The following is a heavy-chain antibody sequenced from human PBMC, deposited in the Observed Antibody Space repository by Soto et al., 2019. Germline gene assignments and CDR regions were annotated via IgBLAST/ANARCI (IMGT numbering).Heavy chain of an antibody. CDR1: GGSISSYY. D-gene: IGHD1-7*01. CDR3: ARTYNWNYRCDFDY. V-gene: IGHV4-59*01. Sequence: SETLSLTCTVSGGSISSYYWSWIRQPPGKGLEWIGYIYYSGSTNYNPSLKSRVTISVDTSKNQFSLKLSSVTAADTAVYYCARTYNWNYRCDFDYWGHGTLVTVSS. J-gene: IGHJ4*01. CDR2: IYYSGST.